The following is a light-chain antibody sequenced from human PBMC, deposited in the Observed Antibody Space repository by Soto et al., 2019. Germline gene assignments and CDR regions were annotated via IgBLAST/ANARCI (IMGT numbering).Light chain of an antibody. V-gene: IGLV2-8*01. J-gene: IGLJ3*02. CDR1: SSDVGGYNY. CDR2: EVN. Sequence: QSALTQPPSASGSPGQSVTISCTGTSSDVGGYNYVSWYQQHPGKAPKVMIYEVNKRPSGVPDRFSGCKSGNTASLTVSGLQAEDEADYYCKSYTGINNWVFGGGTKLTVL. CDR3: KSYTGINNWV.